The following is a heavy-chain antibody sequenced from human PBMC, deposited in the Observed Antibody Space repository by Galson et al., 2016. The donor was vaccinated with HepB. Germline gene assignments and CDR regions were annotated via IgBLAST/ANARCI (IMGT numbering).Heavy chain of an antibody. CDR2: ISGSGERT. Sequence: SLRLSCAASGFTFSSYAMSWVRQAPGQGLEWVSAISGSGERTNYADSVKGRFSISRDNSKSTVYLQLQSLRAEDTAVYGCAKLSILWFGELSHFQYWGQGTLVTVSS. CDR1: GFTFSSYA. D-gene: IGHD3-10*01. V-gene: IGHV3-23*01. J-gene: IGHJ1*01. CDR3: AKLSILWFGELSHFQY.